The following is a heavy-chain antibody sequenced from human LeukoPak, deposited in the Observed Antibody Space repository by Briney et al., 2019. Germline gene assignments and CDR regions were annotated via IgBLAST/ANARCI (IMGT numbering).Heavy chain of an antibody. CDR1: GFTFTSYS. CDR3: ARDHSKKLAYFDY. J-gene: IGHJ4*02. CDR2: ISGGGGST. Sequence: QAGGSLRLSCAASGFTFTSYSMNWVRQAPGKGLEWVSTISGGGGSTYYADSVKGRFTISRDNSKNTLYLQMNSLRAEDTAVYYCARDHSKKLAYFDYWGQGTLVTVSS. V-gene: IGHV3-23*01. D-gene: IGHD1-1*01.